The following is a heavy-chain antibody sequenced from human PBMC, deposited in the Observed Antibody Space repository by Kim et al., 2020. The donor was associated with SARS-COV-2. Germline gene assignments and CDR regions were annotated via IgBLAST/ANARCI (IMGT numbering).Heavy chain of an antibody. CDR2: IYYSGST. Sequence: SETLSLTCTVSGGSVSSGSYYWSWIRQPPGKGLEWIGYIYYSGSTNYNPSLKSRVTISVDTSKNQFSLKLSSVTAADTAVYYCAREWLQLYYFDYWGQGTLVTVSS. CDR1: GGSVSSGSYY. CDR3: AREWLQLYYFDY. D-gene: IGHD5-12*01. J-gene: IGHJ4*02. V-gene: IGHV4-61*01.